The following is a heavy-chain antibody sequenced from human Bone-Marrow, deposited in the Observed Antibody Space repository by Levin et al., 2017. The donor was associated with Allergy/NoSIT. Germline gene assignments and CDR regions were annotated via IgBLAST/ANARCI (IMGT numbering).Heavy chain of an antibody. CDR2: INAGNGNT. D-gene: IGHD1-7*01. CDR1: GYTFTSYA. CDR3: ARGGGWNYPGARFDP. Sequence: GASVKVSCKASGYTFTSYAMHWVRQAPGQRLEWMGWINAGNGNTKYSQKFQGRVTITRDTSASTAYMELSSLRSEDTAVYYCARGGGWNYPGARFDPWGQGTLVTVSS. V-gene: IGHV1-3*01. J-gene: IGHJ5*02.